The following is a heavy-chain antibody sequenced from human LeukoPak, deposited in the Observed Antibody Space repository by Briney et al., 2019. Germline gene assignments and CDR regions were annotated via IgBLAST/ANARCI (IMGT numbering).Heavy chain of an antibody. V-gene: IGHV3-7*01. D-gene: IGHD6-19*01. J-gene: IGHJ4*02. CDR1: GFTFSSYW. CDR2: IKQDGSEK. Sequence: GGSLRLSCAASGFTFSSYWMSWVRQAPGKGLEWVANIKQDGSEKYFVDSLKGRLTIPRDNAKNSLHLQINSLRAEDTAVYYCVRDGYSSGWHALDYWGQGTLVTVSS. CDR3: VRDGYSSGWHALDY.